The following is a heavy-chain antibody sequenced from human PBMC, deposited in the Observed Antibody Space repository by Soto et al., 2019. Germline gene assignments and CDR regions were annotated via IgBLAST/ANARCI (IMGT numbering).Heavy chain of an antibody. V-gene: IGHV3-30*09. D-gene: IGHD2-21*02. CDR2: ISENGVNK. CDR3: ARRRTETVTALGY. Sequence: QVQLVESGGGVVQTGASLRLSCSASGFTFTSFAIHWVRQAPGKGLEWVAVISENGVNKYSAESVRGRFVISRDNSKHTVALEMNRLSPEDTAVYFCARRRTETVTALGYWGQGTLVSVSS. J-gene: IGHJ4*02. CDR1: GFTFTSFA.